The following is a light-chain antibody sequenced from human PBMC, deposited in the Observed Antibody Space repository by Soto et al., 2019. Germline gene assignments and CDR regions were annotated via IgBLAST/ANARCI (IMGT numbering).Light chain of an antibody. V-gene: IGKV3-15*01. CDR2: GAS. CDR1: QGVAGN. CDR3: QQYHNWPPIT. Sequence: EIVMTQSPGTLSVSPGERATLSCRASQGVAGNLAWYQQKPGQAPRLLIYGASTSATGIPARFSGSGSGTEFTLTISSLQSEDFAVYYCQQYHNWPPITFGQGTRLEIK. J-gene: IGKJ5*01.